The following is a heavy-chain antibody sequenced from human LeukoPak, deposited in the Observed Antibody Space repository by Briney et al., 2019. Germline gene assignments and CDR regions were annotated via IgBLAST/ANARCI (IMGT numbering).Heavy chain of an antibody. D-gene: IGHD3-9*01. Sequence: PGGSLRLSCGACGFPFGSYAMSWVRQAPGKGLEWVAALTASGGTTYYADSVKGRFTISRDNSKNTLYLHMNSLRAEDTAVYYCANLIFTAYSRPSYFDSWGQGTLVTVSS. CDR3: ANLIFTAYSRPSYFDS. J-gene: IGHJ4*02. V-gene: IGHV3-23*01. CDR1: GFPFGSYA. CDR2: LTASGGTT.